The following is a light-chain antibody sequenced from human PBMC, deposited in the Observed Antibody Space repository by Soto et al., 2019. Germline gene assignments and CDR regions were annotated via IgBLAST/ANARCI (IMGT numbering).Light chain of an antibody. J-gene: IGKJ5*01. V-gene: IGKV3D-11*02. CDR1: QTVRNNY. Sequence: FVLTQSPGTLSLSPGEGATLSCRASQTVRNNYLAWYQQKPGQAPRLLINDATNRATGSPAKFSGRVTGTDFTLTISSLEPEDLAVYYCQQRNNWPNTFGQGTRLEIK. CDR3: QQRNNWPNT. CDR2: DAT.